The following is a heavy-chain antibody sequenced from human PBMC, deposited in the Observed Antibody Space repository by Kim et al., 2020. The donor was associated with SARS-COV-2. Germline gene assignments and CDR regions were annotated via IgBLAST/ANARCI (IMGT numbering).Heavy chain of an antibody. CDR3: ARGRVVPAVRGWFDP. CDR1: GYTFTSYY. V-gene: IGHV1-46*01. CDR2: INPSGGST. Sequence: ASVKVSCKASGYTFTSYYMHWVRQAPGQGLEWMGIINPSGGSTSYAQKFQGRVTMTRDTSTSTVYMELSSLRSEDTAVYYCARGRVVPAVRGWFDPWGQGTLVTVSS. D-gene: IGHD2-2*01. J-gene: IGHJ5*02.